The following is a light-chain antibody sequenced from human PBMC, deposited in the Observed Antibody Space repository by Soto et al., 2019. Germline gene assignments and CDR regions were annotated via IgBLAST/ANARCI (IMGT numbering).Light chain of an antibody. CDR2: DAS. V-gene: IGKV1-5*01. CDR3: QQYNSYAAVA. J-gene: IGKJ1*01. CDR1: QSISSW. Sequence: DIQMTQSPSTLSASVGDRVTITCRASQSISSWLAWYQQKPGKAPKLLIYDASSLESGVPSRFSGSRSGTEFTLTISSLQPDDFATYYCQQYNSYAAVAFGQGTKVEIK.